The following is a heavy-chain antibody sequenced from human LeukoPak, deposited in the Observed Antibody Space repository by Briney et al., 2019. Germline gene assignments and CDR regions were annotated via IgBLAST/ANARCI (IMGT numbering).Heavy chain of an antibody. CDR1: GYSFTTYW. J-gene: IGHJ6*02. CDR3: ARALSRNGDYYYYGMDV. CDR2: IYPGASDT. Sequence: GQPLKISSKGPGYSFTTYWIAGVRQTPGKGLGWMGIIYPGASDTRYSQSFKAEVTISANKSISSAYLKWSSLKASDTAMYYCARALSRNGDYYYYGMDVWGQGPTVTVSS. D-gene: IGHD1-1*01. V-gene: IGHV5-51*01.